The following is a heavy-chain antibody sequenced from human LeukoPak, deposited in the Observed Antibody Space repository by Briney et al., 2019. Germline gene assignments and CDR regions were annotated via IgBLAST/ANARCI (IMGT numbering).Heavy chain of an antibody. J-gene: IGHJ4*02. CDR3: TTELRWDYVKVGATGGNDY. D-gene: IGHD1-26*01. CDR1: GFTVSNAW. Sequence: GGSLRLSCAVSGFTVSNAWMXXXRKAPGXXXXXXXXXXXXXXXXXTDYAAPVKGRXTIXRDDSKNTTYLQMNSLKIEDTAVXXXTTELRWDYVKVGATGGNDYWGQGTLVTVSS. CDR2: XXXXXXXXXT. V-gene: IGHV3-15*01.